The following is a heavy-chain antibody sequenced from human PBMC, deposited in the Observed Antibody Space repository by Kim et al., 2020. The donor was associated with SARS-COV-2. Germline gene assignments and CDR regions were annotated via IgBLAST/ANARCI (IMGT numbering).Heavy chain of an antibody. Sequence: GGSLRLSCAASGFTVSSNYMSWVRQAPGKGLEWVSVIYSGGSTYYADSVKGRFTISRDNSKNTLYLQMNSLRAEDTAVYYCARVGIYYDSSGLDYWGQGTLVTVSS. D-gene: IGHD3-22*01. CDR1: GFTVSSNY. CDR2: IYSGGST. J-gene: IGHJ4*02. V-gene: IGHV3-66*01. CDR3: ARVGIYYDSSGLDY.